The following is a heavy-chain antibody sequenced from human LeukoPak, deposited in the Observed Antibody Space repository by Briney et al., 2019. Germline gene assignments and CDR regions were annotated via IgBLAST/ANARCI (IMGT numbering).Heavy chain of an antibody. CDR2: ISYDGSNK. CDR1: GFTFSSYG. Sequence: PGGSLRLSCAASGFTFSSYGIHWVRQAPGKGLEWVAVISYDGSNKYYADSVKGRFTISRDNSKNTLYLQMNSLRAEDTAVYYCAKGGNQLVPAAKKGIAAAVHFDYWGQGTLVTVSS. J-gene: IGHJ4*02. CDR3: AKGGNQLVPAAKKGIAAAVHFDY. D-gene: IGHD6-13*01. V-gene: IGHV3-30*18.